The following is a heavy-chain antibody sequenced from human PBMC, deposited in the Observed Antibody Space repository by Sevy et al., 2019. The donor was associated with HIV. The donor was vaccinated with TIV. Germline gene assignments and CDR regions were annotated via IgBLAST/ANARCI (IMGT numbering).Heavy chain of an antibody. Sequence: GGSLRLSCAASGFTFSDYYMSWIRQAPGKGLEWVSYISSSGSTIYYADSVKGRFTISGDNAKNSLYLQMNSLRAEDTAVYYCAREFRYSSSWYADYWGQGTLVTVSS. V-gene: IGHV3-11*01. CDR1: GFTFSDYY. D-gene: IGHD6-13*01. CDR2: ISSSGSTI. J-gene: IGHJ4*02. CDR3: AREFRYSSSWYADY.